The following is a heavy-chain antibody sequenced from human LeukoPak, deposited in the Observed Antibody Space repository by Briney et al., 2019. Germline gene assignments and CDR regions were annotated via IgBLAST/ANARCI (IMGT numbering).Heavy chain of an antibody. J-gene: IGHJ5*02. CDR3: ARDLATYYYDSSGWPYWFDP. CDR2: INTNTGNP. Sequence: WASVKVSCKASGYTFTSYAMNWVRQAPGQGLEWMGWINTNTGNPTYAQGFTGRFVFSLDTSVSTAYLQISSLKAEDTAVYYCARDLATYYYDSSGWPYWFDPWGQGTLVTVSS. CDR1: GYTFTSYA. V-gene: IGHV7-4-1*02. D-gene: IGHD3-22*01.